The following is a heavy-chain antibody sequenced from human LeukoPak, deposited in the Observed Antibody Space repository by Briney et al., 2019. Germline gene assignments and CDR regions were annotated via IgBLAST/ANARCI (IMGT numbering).Heavy chain of an antibody. CDR3: ARRQSTLVVSTIRYNWFDP. D-gene: IGHD2-15*01. J-gene: IGHJ5*02. Sequence: SETLSLTCAVYGGSFSGYYWSWIRQPPGKGLEWIGEINHSGSTNYNPSLKSRVTISVDTSNNQFSLKLSPVTAADTAVYYCARRQSTLVVSTIRYNWFDPWGQGTLVTVSS. CDR2: INHSGST. CDR1: GGSFSGYY. V-gene: IGHV4-34*01.